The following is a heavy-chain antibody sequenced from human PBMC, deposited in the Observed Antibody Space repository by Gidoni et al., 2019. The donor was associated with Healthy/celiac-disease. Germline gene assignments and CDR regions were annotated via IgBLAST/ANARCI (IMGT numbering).Heavy chain of an antibody. Sequence: QVQLVESGGGVVQPGRGLRRSCAASGVTFSSYGMHWVRQAPGKGLWWVAVIWYDGSKKYYAASVKGRFTISRDTSQNTLSLHMNSLSAEDTAVYYCASAGYSYWSDYWGQGTLVTVSS. CDR2: IWYDGSKK. CDR3: ASAGYSYWSDY. V-gene: IGHV3-33*01. CDR1: GVTFSSYG. J-gene: IGHJ4*02. D-gene: IGHD5-18*01.